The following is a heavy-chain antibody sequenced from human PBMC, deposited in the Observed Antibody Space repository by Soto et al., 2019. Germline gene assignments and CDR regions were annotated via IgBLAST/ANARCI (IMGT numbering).Heavy chain of an antibody. Sequence: GSLRLSCSASGFTFSSYAMHWVRQAPGKGLEYVSAISSNGGSTYYADSVKGRFTISRDNSKNTLYLQMSSLRAEDTAVYYCVKDTYYYDSSGYYPSRYYYGMDVWGQGTTVTVSS. J-gene: IGHJ6*02. CDR1: GFTFSSYA. V-gene: IGHV3-64D*06. CDR3: VKDTYYYDSSGYYPSRYYYGMDV. D-gene: IGHD3-22*01. CDR2: ISSNGGST.